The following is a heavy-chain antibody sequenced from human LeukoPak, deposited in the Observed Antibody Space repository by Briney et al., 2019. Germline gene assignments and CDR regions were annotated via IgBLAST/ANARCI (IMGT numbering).Heavy chain of an antibody. D-gene: IGHD3-3*01. J-gene: IGHJ4*02. CDR1: GFTFDDYA. V-gene: IGHV3-9*01. CDR3: AKDIGPYYDFWSGFDY. CDR2: ISWNSGSI. Sequence: GGSLRLSCAASGFTFDDYATHWVRQAPGKGLEWVSGISWNSGSIGYADSVKGRFTISRDNAKDSLYLQMNSLRAEDTALYYCAKDIGPYYDFWSGFDYWGQGTLVTVSS.